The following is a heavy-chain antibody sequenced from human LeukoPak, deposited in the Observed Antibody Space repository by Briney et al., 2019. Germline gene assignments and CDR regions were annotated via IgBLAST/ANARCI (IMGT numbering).Heavy chain of an antibody. Sequence: GASVKVSCKASGGTFSSYAISWVRQAPGQGLEWMGGIIPIFGTANYAQKFQGRVTITADESTSTAYMVLSSLRSEDTAVYYCARNRDYGDEYRFDYWGQGTLVTVSS. CDR3: ARNRDYGDEYRFDY. V-gene: IGHV1-69*13. D-gene: IGHD4-17*01. CDR1: GGTFSSYA. CDR2: IIPIFGTA. J-gene: IGHJ4*02.